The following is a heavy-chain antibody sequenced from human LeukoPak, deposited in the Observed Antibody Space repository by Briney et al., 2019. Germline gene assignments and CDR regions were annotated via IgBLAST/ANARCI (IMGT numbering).Heavy chain of an antibody. J-gene: IGHJ4*02. V-gene: IGHV1-2*02. CDR2: INPNSGGT. CDR1: GYTFTGYY. D-gene: IGHD6-19*01. Sequence: ASVKVSCKASGYTFTGYYMHWVRPAPGQGLEWMGWINPNSGGTNYAQKFQGRVTMTRDTSISTAYMELSRLRSDDTAVYYCARSYSSGWGGGPDYWGQGTLVTVSS. CDR3: ARSYSSGWGGGPDY.